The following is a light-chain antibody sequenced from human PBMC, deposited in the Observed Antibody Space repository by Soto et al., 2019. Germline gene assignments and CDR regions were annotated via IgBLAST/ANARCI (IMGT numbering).Light chain of an antibody. CDR3: QQYNTYLYT. J-gene: IGKJ2*01. CDR1: QSISRY. Sequence: DIQMTQSPSTLSASVGDRVTITCRASQSISRYLAWYQQKPGKALKLVIYDASSLEGGVPPRFSGSGSGTEFTLTISSLQPDDFATYYCQQYNTYLYTFGQGTKLEIK. CDR2: DAS. V-gene: IGKV1-5*01.